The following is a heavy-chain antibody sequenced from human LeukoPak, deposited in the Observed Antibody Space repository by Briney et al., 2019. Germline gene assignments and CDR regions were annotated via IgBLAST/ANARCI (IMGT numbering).Heavy chain of an antibody. D-gene: IGHD1-26*01. Sequence: SQTLSLTCAISGDSVSSNSAAWNWIRQSPSRGLEWLGRTYYRTKWYYDYAVAVKSRISINPDTSKNQFSLQLSSVTPEDTAVYYCARDPVGGSTIFDYWGQGTLVTVSS. J-gene: IGHJ4*02. CDR3: ARDPVGGSTIFDY. CDR1: GDSVSSNSAA. CDR2: TYYRTKWYY. V-gene: IGHV6-1*01.